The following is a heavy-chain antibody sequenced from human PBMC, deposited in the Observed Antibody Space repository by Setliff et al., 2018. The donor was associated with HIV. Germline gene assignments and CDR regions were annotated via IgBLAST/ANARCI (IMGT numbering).Heavy chain of an antibody. CDR3: ARHLPRRSSGWYHGDNYFDY. V-gene: IGHV4-39*01. CDR2: IYYSGST. CDR1: GGSISSGSYY. J-gene: IGHJ4*02. Sequence: KPSETLSLTCTVSGGSISSGSYYWSWIRQPPGKGLEWIGSIYYSGSTYYNPSLKSRVTISVDTSKNQFSLKLNSVTAADTAVYYCARHLPRRSSGWYHGDNYFDYWGQGTLVTVSS. D-gene: IGHD6-19*01.